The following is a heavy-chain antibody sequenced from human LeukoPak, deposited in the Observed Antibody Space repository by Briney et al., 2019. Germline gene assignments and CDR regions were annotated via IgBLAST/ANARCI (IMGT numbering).Heavy chain of an antibody. Sequence: PSETLSLTCAVYGGSFSGYYWSWIRQPPGKGLEWIGEINHSRSTNYNPSLKSRVTISVDTSKNQFSLKLRSVTAADTAVYYCARVSSSNWYNERGAFDVWGQGTMVTVSS. J-gene: IGHJ3*01. D-gene: IGHD6-13*01. CDR3: ARVSSSNWYNERGAFDV. V-gene: IGHV4-34*01. CDR1: GGSFSGYY. CDR2: INHSRST.